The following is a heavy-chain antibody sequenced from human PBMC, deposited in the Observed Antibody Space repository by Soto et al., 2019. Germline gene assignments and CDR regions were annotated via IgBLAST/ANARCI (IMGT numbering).Heavy chain of an antibody. V-gene: IGHV3-23*01. CDR2: ISGSGGST. J-gene: IGHJ4*01. CDR3: TTDSYSTMIVVRFDY. D-gene: IGHD3-22*01. CDR1: GFTFCSYA. Sequence: PGGSLRLSCAASGFTFCSYAMSWVRQAPGKGLEWVSAISGSGGSTYYADSVKGRFTISRDNSKNTLYLQMNSLRAEDTGIYYCTTDSYSTMIVVRFDYWGHGTLVTVSS.